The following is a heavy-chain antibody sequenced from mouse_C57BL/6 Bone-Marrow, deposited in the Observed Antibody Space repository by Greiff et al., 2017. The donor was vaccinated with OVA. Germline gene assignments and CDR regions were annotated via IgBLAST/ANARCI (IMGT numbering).Heavy chain of an antibody. V-gene: IGHV14-4*01. D-gene: IGHD3-2*02. Sequence: VHVKQSGAELVRPGASVKLSCTASGFNIKDDYMHWVKQRPEQGLEWIGWIDPENGDTEYASKFQGKATITADTSSNTAYLQLSSLTSEDTAVYYCTTGGSSYPRHYFDYWGQGTTLTVSS. CDR1: GFNIKDDY. CDR3: TTGGSSYPRHYFDY. J-gene: IGHJ2*01. CDR2: IDPENGDT.